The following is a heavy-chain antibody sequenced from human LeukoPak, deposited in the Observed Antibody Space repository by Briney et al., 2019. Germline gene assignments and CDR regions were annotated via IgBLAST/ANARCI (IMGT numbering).Heavy chain of an antibody. CDR2: INHSGST. D-gene: IGHD1-26*01. J-gene: IGHJ4*02. V-gene: IGHV4-34*01. CDR1: GGSFSGYY. Sequence: SETLSLTCAVYGGSFSGYYWSWIRQPPGKGLEWIGEINHSGSTNYNPSLKSRVTISVDTSKNQFSLKLSSVTAADTAVYYCARQIRGSYYLRAFDYWAQGTLVTVSS. CDR3: ARQIRGSYYLRAFDY.